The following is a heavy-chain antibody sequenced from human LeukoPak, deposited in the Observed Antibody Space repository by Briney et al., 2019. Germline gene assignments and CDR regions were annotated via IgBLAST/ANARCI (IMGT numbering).Heavy chain of an antibody. J-gene: IGHJ4*02. CDR2: ISSSGSGGNT. CDR1: GVTLSSYA. D-gene: IGHD2-2*01. Sequence: PGGSLRLSCAASGVTLSSYAMSWARQAPGKGLEWVSGISSSGSGGNTYYADSVKGRFTISRDNAKNTLYLQMNSLRAEDTAVYYCASKAGYCSSTSCWDIFDYWGQGTLVTVSS. V-gene: IGHV3-23*01. CDR3: ASKAGYCSSTSCWDIFDY.